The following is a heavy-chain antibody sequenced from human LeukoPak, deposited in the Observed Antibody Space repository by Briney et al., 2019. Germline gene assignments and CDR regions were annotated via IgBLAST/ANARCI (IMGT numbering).Heavy chain of an antibody. Sequence: PSETLSLSCVVNGESFSNHYWTWIRQSPGKGLEWIGEIEHRGNTNYNPSLKSRVTISVDTSKNEFSLKLQSVTAADTAVFYCARGRGVAARRGFDFWGQGTLVTVSS. V-gene: IGHV4-34*01. CDR1: GESFSNHY. J-gene: IGHJ4*02. D-gene: IGHD6-6*01. CDR3: ARGRGVAARRGFDF. CDR2: IEHRGNT.